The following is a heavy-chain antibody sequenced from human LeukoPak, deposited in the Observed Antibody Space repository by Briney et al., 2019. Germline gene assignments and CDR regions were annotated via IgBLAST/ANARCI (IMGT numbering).Heavy chain of an antibody. D-gene: IGHD7-27*01. V-gene: IGHV4-59*01. CDR2: IYYSGST. CDR3: ARDQAPTGGYWYFDL. J-gene: IGHJ2*01. CDR1: GGSISSYY. Sequence: SETLSLTCTVSGGSISSYYWSWIRQPPGKGLEWIGYIYYSGSTNYNPSLKSRVTISVDTSKNQFSLKLSSVTAADTAAYYCARDQAPTGGYWYFDLWGRGTLATVSS.